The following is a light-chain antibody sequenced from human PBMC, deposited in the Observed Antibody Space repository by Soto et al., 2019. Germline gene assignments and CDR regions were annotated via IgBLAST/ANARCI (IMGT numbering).Light chain of an antibody. Sequence: DIQMTQSPSSLSASVGDRVTITCRASQSISRYLNWYQQKPGKAPKLLIYAASSLQSGVPSRFSGSGSGTDFTLTISSLQPEDFATYYCQQSYSTPMHTFGQGTKLEIK. CDR1: QSISRY. V-gene: IGKV1-39*01. J-gene: IGKJ2*01. CDR2: AAS. CDR3: QQSYSTPMHT.